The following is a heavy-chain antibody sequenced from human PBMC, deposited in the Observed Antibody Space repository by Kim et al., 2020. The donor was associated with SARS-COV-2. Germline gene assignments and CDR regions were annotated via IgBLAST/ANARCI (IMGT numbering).Heavy chain of an antibody. CDR1: GFTFSSYA. D-gene: IGHD3-10*01. J-gene: IGHJ5*02. CDR2: ISGSGGST. CDR3: AKVDRWFGELNWFDP. Sequence: GGSLRLSCAASGFTFSSYAMSWVRQAPGKGLEWVSAISGSGGSTYYADSVKGRFTISRDNSKNTLYLQMNSLRAEDTAVYYCAKVDRWFGELNWFDPWGQGTLVTVSS. V-gene: IGHV3-23*01.